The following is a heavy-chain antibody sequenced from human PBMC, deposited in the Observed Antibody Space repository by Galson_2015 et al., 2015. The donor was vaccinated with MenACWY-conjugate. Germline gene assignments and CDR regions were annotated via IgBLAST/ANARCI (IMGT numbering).Heavy chain of an antibody. Sequence: SLRLSCAASGFTFSSYSMNWVRQAPGKGLEWVSYISDSSSTIFYADSLKGRFTISRDNAKNSLYLQMNSLRAEDTAVYYCARIPTWGSSFGYFDYWGQGILVAVSS. CDR3: ARIPTWGSSFGYFDY. CDR2: ISDSSSTI. D-gene: IGHD7-27*01. J-gene: IGHJ4*02. CDR1: GFTFSSYS. V-gene: IGHV3-48*04.